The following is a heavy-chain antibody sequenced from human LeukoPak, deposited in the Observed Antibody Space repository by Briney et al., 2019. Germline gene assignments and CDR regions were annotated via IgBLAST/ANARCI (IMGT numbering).Heavy chain of an antibody. D-gene: IGHD1-1*01. CDR2: ISRSSIYM. Sequence: PGGSLRLSCAASGFTFSNYNMNWVRQAPGKGLEWVSPISRSSIYMYYADSMKGRFTISRDNAKKSLYLQMNGLRAEDTAVYYCARGATDVTRWFDPWGQGTRVTVSS. CDR3: ARGATDVTRWFDP. CDR1: GFTFSNYN. J-gene: IGHJ5*02. V-gene: IGHV3-21*01.